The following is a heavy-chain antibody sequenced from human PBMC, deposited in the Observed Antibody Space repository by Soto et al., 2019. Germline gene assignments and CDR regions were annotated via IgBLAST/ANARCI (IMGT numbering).Heavy chain of an antibody. V-gene: IGHV4-59*12. D-gene: IGHD6-13*01. J-gene: IGHJ5*02. CDR1: GRSIRSYY. CDR2: IYYSGST. Sequence: PSETLSLTCTVSGRSIRSYYWSWIRQPPGKGLEWIGYIYYSGSTNYNPSLKSRVTISVDTSKNQFSLKLSSVTAADTAVYYCARERPDGSRLDPWGQGTLVTVSS. CDR3: ARERPDGSRLDP.